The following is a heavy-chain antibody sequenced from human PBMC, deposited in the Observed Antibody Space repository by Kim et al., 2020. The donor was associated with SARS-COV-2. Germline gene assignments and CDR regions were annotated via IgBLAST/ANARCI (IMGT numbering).Heavy chain of an antibody. CDR3: ATWIAVAGYYVMDV. CDR2: ISYDGSNK. V-gene: IGHV3-30*03. Sequence: GGSLRLSCAASGFTFSSYGMHWVRQAPGKGLEWVAVISYDGSNKYYADSVKGRFTISRDNSKNTLYLQMNSLRAEDTAVYYCATWIAVAGYYVMDVWGEG. CDR1: GFTFSSYG. J-gene: IGHJ6*02. D-gene: IGHD6-19*01.